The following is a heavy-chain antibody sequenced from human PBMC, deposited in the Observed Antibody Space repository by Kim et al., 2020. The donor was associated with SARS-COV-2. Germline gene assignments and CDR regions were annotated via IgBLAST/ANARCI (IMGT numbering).Heavy chain of an antibody. J-gene: IGHJ5*02. D-gene: IGHD3-22*01. CDR1: GYRFTSYW. Sequence: GESLKISCKGSGYRFTSYWIGWVRQMPGKGLEWMGIIYPGDSDTRYSPSFQGQVTISADKSISTAYLQWSSLKASDTAMYYCARQREYYYDSSGYYDAHWFDPWGQGTLVTVSS. V-gene: IGHV5-51*01. CDR2: IYPGDSDT. CDR3: ARQREYYYDSSGYYDAHWFDP.